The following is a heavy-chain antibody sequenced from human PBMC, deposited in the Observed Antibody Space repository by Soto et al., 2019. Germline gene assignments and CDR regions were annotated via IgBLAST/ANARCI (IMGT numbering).Heavy chain of an antibody. D-gene: IGHD2-2*01. Sequence: PGESLKISCKGSGYSFTSYWIGWVRQMPGKGLEWMGIIYPGDSDTRYSPSFQGQVTISADKSISTAYLQWSSLKASDTAMYYCARLDIVLVPSSMSRYSQYFMDFPSQGTSVTVS. V-gene: IGHV5-51*01. CDR1: GYSFTSYW. CDR3: ARLDIVLVPSSMSRYSQYFMDF. J-gene: IGHJ6*02. CDR2: IYPGDSDT.